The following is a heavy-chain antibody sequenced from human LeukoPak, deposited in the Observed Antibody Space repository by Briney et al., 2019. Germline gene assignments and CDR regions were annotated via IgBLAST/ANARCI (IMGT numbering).Heavy chain of an antibody. D-gene: IGHD6-25*01. V-gene: IGHV3-30*02. CDR3: AKAAADY. Sequence: GLEWVAFIRCDGSNKYYADSVKGRFTISRDNSKNTLYLQMNSLRAEDTAVYYCAKAAADYWGQGTLVTVSS. J-gene: IGHJ4*02. CDR2: IRCDGSNK.